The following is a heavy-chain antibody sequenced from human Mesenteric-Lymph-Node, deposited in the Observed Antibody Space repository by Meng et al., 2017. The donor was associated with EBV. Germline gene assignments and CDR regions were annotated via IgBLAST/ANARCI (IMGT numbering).Heavy chain of an antibody. CDR1: GGSFSGYY. J-gene: IGHJ4*02. CDR3: ARGYGSGHL. Sequence: QGHLQQLGEGLFKPSGTLSLTCAVYGGSFSGYYWTWIRQSPGKGLEWIGESNQSGSTSYNPSLKSRVTISVDTSKNQFSLKLSSVTAADTAVYYCARGYGSGHLWGQGTLVTVSS. D-gene: IGHD3-10*01. CDR2: SNQSGST. V-gene: IGHV4-34*01.